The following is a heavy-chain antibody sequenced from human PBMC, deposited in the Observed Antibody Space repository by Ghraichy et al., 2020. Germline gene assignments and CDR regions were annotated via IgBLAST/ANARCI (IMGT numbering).Heavy chain of an antibody. V-gene: IGHV4-39*01. D-gene: IGHD5-12*01. CDR3: ARATIRDGMDV. J-gene: IGHJ6*02. CDR2: IYYSGST. Sequence: SETLSLTCTVSGGSISRSSYYWGWIRQPPGKGLEWIGSIYYSGSTYYNPSLKSRVTISVDTSKNQFSMKLSSVTAADTAVDYCARATIRDGMDVWGQGTTVTVSS. CDR1: GGSISRSSYY.